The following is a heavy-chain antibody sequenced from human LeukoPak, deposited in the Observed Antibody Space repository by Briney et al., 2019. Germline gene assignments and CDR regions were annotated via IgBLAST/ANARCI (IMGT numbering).Heavy chain of an antibody. V-gene: IGHV3-15*01. D-gene: IGHD6-13*01. CDR1: GFTFSNAW. Sequence: GGSLRLSCAASGFTFSNAWMSWVRQAPGKGLEWVGRIKSKTDGGTTDYAAPVKGRFTISRDDSKSIAYLQMNSLKTEDTAVYYCTRDRASSWYDYYYYYYMDVWGKGTTVTISS. J-gene: IGHJ6*03. CDR2: IKSKTDGGTT. CDR3: TRDRASSWYDYYYYYYMDV.